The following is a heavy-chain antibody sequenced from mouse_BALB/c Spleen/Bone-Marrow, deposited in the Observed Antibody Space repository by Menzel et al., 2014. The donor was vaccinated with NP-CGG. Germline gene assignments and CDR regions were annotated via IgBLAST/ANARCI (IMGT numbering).Heavy chain of an antibody. J-gene: IGHJ4*01. CDR2: IWRGGST. CDR3: AKIGTTTGAMDY. D-gene: IGHD2-14*01. Sequence: QVQLKQSGPGLVQPSQSLSITCTVSGFSLTSYGVHWVRQSPGKGLEWLGVIWRGGSTDYNAAFMSRLSITEDNSKSQVFFKMNSLQADDTAIYYCAKIGTTTGAMDYWGQGTSVTVSS. V-gene: IGHV2-5*01. CDR1: GFSLTSYG.